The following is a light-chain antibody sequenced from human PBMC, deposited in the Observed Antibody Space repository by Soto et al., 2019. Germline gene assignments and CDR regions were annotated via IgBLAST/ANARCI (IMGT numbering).Light chain of an antibody. J-gene: IGKJ1*01. CDR3: LQYGSSVWT. CDR2: GAS. V-gene: IGKV3-20*01. CDR1: QRLSSNY. Sequence: EIVLTQSPGTLALSPGKRATLSCXXSQRLSSNYLAWFQQKPGQAPRLLIYGASSRATGIPDRFSGSGSGTDFTLTIPRLEPEDFAVYYCLQYGSSVWTFGQGTKVDI.